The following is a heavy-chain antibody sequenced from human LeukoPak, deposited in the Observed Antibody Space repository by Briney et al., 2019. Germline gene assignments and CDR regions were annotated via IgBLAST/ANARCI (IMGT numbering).Heavy chain of an antibody. J-gene: IGHJ6*03. D-gene: IGHD3-10*01. CDR1: GFTFSGHG. Sequence: GGSLRLSCAASGFTFSGHGFHWVRQAPGKGLDWVAIISDGGSNTYYSDSVRGRFTVSRDNSKNTLYLQMTGLRVEDTAVYYCAREVNYYYYMDVWGKGTTVTVS. CDR2: ISDGGSNT. V-gene: IGHV3-30*01. CDR3: AREVNYYYYMDV.